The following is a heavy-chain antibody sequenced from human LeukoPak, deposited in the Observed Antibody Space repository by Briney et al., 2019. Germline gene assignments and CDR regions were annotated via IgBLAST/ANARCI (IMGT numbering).Heavy chain of an antibody. CDR2: ISGSGGST. CDR3: VKDKGYCGTTNCYFDY. V-gene: IGHV3-23*01. Sequence: GGSLRLSCVASGFTFSNYAMSWVRQAPGKGLEWVSAISGSGGSTYYADSVKGRFTISRDNSKNTLYLQMNSLRAEDTAVYYCVKDKGYCGTTNCYFDYWGQGTLVTVSS. D-gene: IGHD2-2*01. CDR1: GFTFSNYA. J-gene: IGHJ4*02.